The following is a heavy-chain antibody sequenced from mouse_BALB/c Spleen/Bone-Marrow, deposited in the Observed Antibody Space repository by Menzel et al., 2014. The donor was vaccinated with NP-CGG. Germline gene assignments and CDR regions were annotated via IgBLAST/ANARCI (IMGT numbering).Heavy chain of an antibody. D-gene: IGHD3-1*01. CDR2: INPGVGSA. CDR1: GYTFTSHE. Sequence: VQLPQSGPELVKPGTLEKMSCKASGYTFTSHEINWVKHRPGQGHELIGWINPGVGSAKDNEKFKGKATLTADKSSSTAYMQHCSLISENTAVYFCARSGDCYYGYFDVWGAGTMVTVSS. V-gene: IGHV1S56*01. J-gene: IGHJ1*01. CDR3: ARSGDCYYGYFDV.